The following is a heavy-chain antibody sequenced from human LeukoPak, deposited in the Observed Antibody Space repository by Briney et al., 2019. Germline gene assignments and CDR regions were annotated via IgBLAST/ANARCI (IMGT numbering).Heavy chain of an antibody. Sequence: SETLSLTCTVSGGSISSGDYYWSWIRQPPGKGLEWIGYIYYSGSTYYNPSLKSRVTISVDTSKNQFSLKLSSVTAADTAVYYCARTLITGYFDNWGQGTLVTVSS. J-gene: IGHJ4*02. CDR3: ARTLITGYFDN. D-gene: IGHD1-20*01. V-gene: IGHV4-30-4*01. CDR2: IYYSGST. CDR1: GGSISSGDYY.